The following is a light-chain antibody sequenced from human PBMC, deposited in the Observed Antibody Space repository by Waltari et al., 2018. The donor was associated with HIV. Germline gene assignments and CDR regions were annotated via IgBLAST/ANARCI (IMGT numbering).Light chain of an antibody. V-gene: IGKV3-20*01. CDR3: QQYGTSPLT. J-gene: IGKJ4*01. CDR2: GAS. CDR1: QSITNNY. Sequence: EIVLTPSPGTLSLSPGDRATLSCRASQSITNNYLAWYQQKPGQAPRLLISGASNRATGIPDRFSGSGSGTDFTLTISRLEPEDFAVFYCQQYGTSPLTFGGGTKVEIK.